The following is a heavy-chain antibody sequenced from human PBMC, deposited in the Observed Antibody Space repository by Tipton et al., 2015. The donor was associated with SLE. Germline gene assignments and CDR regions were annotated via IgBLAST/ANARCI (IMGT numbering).Heavy chain of an antibody. D-gene: IGHD4-11*01. J-gene: IGHJ4*02. Sequence: QLVQSGGGLVQPGGSLRLSCAASGFTFSGSAMHWVRQASGKGLEWVGRIRSKANNYATAYAASVKGRFTISRDDSKNTAYLQMNSLETEDTAVYYCTRHVGGTVIPFDYWGQGTLVTVSS. CDR3: TRHVGGTVIPFDY. CDR2: IRSKANNYAT. V-gene: IGHV3-73*01. CDR1: GFTFSGSA.